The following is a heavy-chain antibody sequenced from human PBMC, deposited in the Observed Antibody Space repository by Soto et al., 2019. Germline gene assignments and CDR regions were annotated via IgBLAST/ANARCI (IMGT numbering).Heavy chain of an antibody. CDR1: GFTFGDYA. CDR3: ARDNRDYGDYHNWFDP. CDR2: IRSKAYGGTT. J-gene: IGHJ5*02. V-gene: IGHV3-49*03. Sequence: PGGSLRLSCTASGFTFGDYAMSWFRQAPGKGLEWVGFIRSKAYGGTTEYAASVKGRFTISRDDSKSIAYLQMNSLKTEDTAMYYCARDNRDYGDYHNWFDPWGQGTLVTVSS. D-gene: IGHD4-17*01.